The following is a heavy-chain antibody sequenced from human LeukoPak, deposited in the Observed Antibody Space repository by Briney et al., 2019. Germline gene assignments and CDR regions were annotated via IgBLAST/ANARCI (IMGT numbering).Heavy chain of an antibody. V-gene: IGHV3-23*01. J-gene: IGHJ4*02. D-gene: IGHD1-14*01. Sequence: EGSLRLSCAASGFTLNNYAMNWVRQAPGKGLEWVSLISSSGDATYYADSVQGRFTISRDNSRNTLYLHIDSLRVEDTATYYCARGTTDLDYWGQGTRVIVSS. CDR2: ISSSGDAT. CDR1: GFTLNNYA. CDR3: ARGTTDLDY.